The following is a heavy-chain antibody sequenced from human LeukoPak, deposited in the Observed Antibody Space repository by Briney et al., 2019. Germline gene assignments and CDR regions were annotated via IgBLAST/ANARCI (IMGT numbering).Heavy chain of an antibody. CDR1: GGTFSSYA. Sequence: ASVKVSCKASGGTFSSYAISWVRQAPGQGLEWMRGIIPIFGTANYAQKFQGRVTITADESTSTAYMELSSLRPEDTAVYYCAGGVGWHIDDWGQGTQVTVSS. CDR2: IIPIFGTA. D-gene: IGHD3-16*01. CDR3: AGGVGWHIDD. V-gene: IGHV1-69*13. J-gene: IGHJ4*02.